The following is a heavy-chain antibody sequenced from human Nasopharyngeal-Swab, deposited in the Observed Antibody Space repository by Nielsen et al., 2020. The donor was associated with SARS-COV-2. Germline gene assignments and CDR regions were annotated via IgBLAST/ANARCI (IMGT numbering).Heavy chain of an antibody. J-gene: IGHJ6*02. CDR1: GFTFSSYA. D-gene: IGHD6-13*01. Sequence: GGSLRLSCSASGFTFSSYAMHWVRQAPGKGLEWVSAISGSGGSTYYADSVKGRFTISRDNSKNTLYLQMNSLRAEDTAVYYCANSWYDYYYGMDVWGQGTTVTVSS. CDR3: ANSWYDYYYGMDV. V-gene: IGHV3-23*01. CDR2: ISGSGGST.